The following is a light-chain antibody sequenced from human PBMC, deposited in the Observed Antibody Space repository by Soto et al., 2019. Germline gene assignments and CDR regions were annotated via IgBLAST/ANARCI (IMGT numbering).Light chain of an antibody. Sequence: DIHMTQSPSTLSASVGYRFTITCRASQTISKWLAWYQQKAVKAPKLLXYDASNFESGVPSRFSGSQSGTEFTLTISSLQHDDFVNYYCQQYNTYYPTTFGQGTRLEIK. V-gene: IGKV1-5*01. CDR2: DAS. CDR1: QTISKW. J-gene: IGKJ5*01. CDR3: QQYNTYYPTT.